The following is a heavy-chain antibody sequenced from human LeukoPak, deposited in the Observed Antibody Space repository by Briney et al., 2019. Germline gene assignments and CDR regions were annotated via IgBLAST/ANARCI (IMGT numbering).Heavy chain of an antibody. D-gene: IGHD6-13*01. Sequence: GGSLRLSCEVSGIGFSSYAMSWVRQAPGKGPEWVSVIRESGDSTAYAASVTGRFTISRDNSKKTLYLQMNSLRAEDTAVYYCALHRGYHNGDVVGYFDLWGRGSLVIVSS. V-gene: IGHV3-23*01. CDR3: ALHRGYHNGDVVGYFDL. CDR1: GIGFSSYA. J-gene: IGHJ2*01. CDR2: IRESGDST.